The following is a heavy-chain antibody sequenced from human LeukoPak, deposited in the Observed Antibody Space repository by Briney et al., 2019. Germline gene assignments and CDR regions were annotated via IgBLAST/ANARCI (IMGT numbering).Heavy chain of an antibody. CDR1: GGSISSGNYY. CDR3: ARDSLYNFWSRYYHTTYYFDY. V-gene: IGHV4-61*09. CDR2: IYTSGST. D-gene: IGHD3-3*01. Sequence: PSETLSLTCTVSGGSISSGNYYWSWTRQPAGKGLEWIGHIYTSGSTNYNPSLKSRVTMSVDTSKNQFSLNLSSMTAADTAVYYCARDSLYNFWSRYYHTTYYFDYWGQGTLVTVSS. J-gene: IGHJ4*02.